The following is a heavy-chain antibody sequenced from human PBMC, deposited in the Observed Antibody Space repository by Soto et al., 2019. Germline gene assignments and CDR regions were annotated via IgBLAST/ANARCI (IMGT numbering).Heavy chain of an antibody. J-gene: IGHJ3*02. CDR2: IWDDGSEK. Sequence: GGSLRLSCAASGFSFSRNFMHWVRQAPGKGLEWVAVIWDDGSEKYYAESVKGRFTVSRDNSKNTLYLQMNSLRADDTAVYYCAKEYSRSAALDIWGQGTMVTVSS. CDR3: AKEYSRSAALDI. CDR1: GFSFSRNF. V-gene: IGHV3-33*06. D-gene: IGHD5-18*01.